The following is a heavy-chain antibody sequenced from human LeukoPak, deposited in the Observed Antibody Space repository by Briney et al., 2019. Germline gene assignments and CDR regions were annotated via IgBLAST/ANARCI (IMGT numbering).Heavy chain of an antibody. CDR2: ISSSSSYI. J-gene: IGHJ6*02. CDR1: GFTFSSYS. V-gene: IGHV3-21*01. Sequence: SGGSLRLSCAASGFTFSSYSMNWVRQAPGKGLEWVSSISSSSSYIYYADSVKGRFTISRGNAKNSLYLQMNSLRAEDTAVYYCARESGIAVAGPYYYYGMDVWGQGTTVTVSS. CDR3: ARESGIAVAGPYYYYGMDV. D-gene: IGHD6-19*01.